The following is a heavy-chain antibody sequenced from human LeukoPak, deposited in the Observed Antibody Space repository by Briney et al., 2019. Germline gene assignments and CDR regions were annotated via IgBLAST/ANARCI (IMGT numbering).Heavy chain of an antibody. CDR1: GFTFSSYG. J-gene: IGHJ4*02. V-gene: IGHV3-30*02. Sequence: PGGSLRLSCAASGFTFSSYGMHWVRQAPGKGLEWVAFIRYDGSNKYYADSVKGRFTISRDNSKNTLYLQMNSLRAEDTAVYYCAKEITMIVMALDYWGQGTLVTVSS. CDR2: IRYDGSNK. D-gene: IGHD3-22*01. CDR3: AKEITMIVMALDY.